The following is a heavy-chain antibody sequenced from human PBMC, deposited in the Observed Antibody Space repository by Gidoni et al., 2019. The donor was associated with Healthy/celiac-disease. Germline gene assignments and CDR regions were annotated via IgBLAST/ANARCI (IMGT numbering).Heavy chain of an antibody. D-gene: IGHD3-10*01. CDR3: ARGLAYGSGSGPFDY. Sequence: EVQLVESGGGLVQPGGSLRLSCAASGFTFSSYWMSWVRQAPGKGLEWVANIKQDGSDKYYVDSVKGRFTISRDNAKNSLYLQMNSLRAEDTAVYYCARGLAYGSGSGPFDYWGQGTLVTVSS. J-gene: IGHJ4*02. CDR2: IKQDGSDK. CDR1: GFTFSSYW. V-gene: IGHV3-7*03.